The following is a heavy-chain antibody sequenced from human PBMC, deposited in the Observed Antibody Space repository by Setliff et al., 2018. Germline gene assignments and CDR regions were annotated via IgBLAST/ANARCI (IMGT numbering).Heavy chain of an antibody. Sequence: ASVKVSCKASGYTFTSYGISWVRQAPGQGLEWMGWISAYNGNTNYAQKLQGRVTMTTDTSTSTAYMELRSLRSDDTAVYYCARVFRVDPRGELWFGELTDRGFDYWGQGTLVTVSS. CDR3: ARVFRVDPRGELWFGELTDRGFDY. J-gene: IGHJ4*02. CDR1: GYTFTSYG. V-gene: IGHV1-18*01. CDR2: ISAYNGNT. D-gene: IGHD3-10*01.